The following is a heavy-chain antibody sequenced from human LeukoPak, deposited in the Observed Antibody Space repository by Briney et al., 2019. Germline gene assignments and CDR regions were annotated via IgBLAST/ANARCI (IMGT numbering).Heavy chain of an antibody. CDR3: ARVGIAVAGPTNWFDP. Sequence: PSETLSLTCTVSGGSISSSSYYWGWIRQPPGKGLEWIGSIYHSGSTYYNPSLKSRVTISVDTSKNQFSLKLSSVTAADTAVYYCARVGIAVAGPTNWFDPWGQGTLVTVSS. D-gene: IGHD6-19*01. J-gene: IGHJ5*02. V-gene: IGHV4-39*07. CDR2: IYHSGST. CDR1: GGSISSSSYY.